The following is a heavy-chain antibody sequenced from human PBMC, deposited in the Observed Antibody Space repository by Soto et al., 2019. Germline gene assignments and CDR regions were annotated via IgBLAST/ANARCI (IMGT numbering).Heavy chain of an antibody. CDR2: ISVSGGST. V-gene: IGHV3-23*01. J-gene: IGHJ4*02. D-gene: IGHD3-10*01. Sequence: XGCLRLSCAASGFTFSSYAMSWVRQAPGKGLGWVSIISVSGGSTYYADSVKGRFTISRDNSKNTLYLQMNSLRAEDTAVYYCAKSGSGHYSGLQLFDCWGQGTLVTVSS. CDR1: GFTFSSYA. CDR3: AKSGSGHYSGLQLFDC.